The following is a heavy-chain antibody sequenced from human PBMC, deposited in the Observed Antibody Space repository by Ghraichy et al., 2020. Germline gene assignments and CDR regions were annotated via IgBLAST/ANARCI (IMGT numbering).Heavy chain of an antibody. CDR3: VKDKGGVHIGEWFDP. J-gene: IGHJ5*02. CDR2: ISASADNT. D-gene: IGHD3-16*01. V-gene: IGHV3-23*01. CDR1: GFTLSSYA. Sequence: GESLNISCAASGFTLSSYAMTWVRQAPGKGLKWVSSISASADNTFYADSVKGRFTMSRDNSRNTLYLQMNSLSAEDTAVYYCVKDKGGVHIGEWFDPWGQGNLVTVSS.